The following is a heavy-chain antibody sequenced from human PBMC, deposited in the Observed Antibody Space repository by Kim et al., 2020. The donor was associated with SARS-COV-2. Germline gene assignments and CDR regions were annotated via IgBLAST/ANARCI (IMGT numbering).Heavy chain of an antibody. V-gene: IGHV4-4*02. J-gene: IGHJ4*02. Sequence: SETLSLTCAVSGGSISSSNWWSWVRQPPGKGLEWIGEIYHSGSTNYNPSLKSRITISVDKSKNQFSLKLSSVTAADTAVYYCARYIAVAGTCCGFDYWGQGTLVTVSS. CDR1: GGSISSSNW. D-gene: IGHD6-19*01. CDR3: ARYIAVAGTCCGFDY. CDR2: IYHSGST.